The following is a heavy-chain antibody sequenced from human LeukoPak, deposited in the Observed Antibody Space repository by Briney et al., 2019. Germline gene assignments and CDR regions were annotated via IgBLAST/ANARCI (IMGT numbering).Heavy chain of an antibody. CDR3: ARTHNWGYCSSTSCLGSRFDY. D-gene: IGHD2-2*01. Sequence: SETLSLTCAVYGGSFSGYYWSWIRQPPGKGLEWIGEINHSGSTNYNPSLKSRVTISVDTSKNQFSLKLSSVTAADTAVYYCARTHNWGYCSSTSCLGSRFDYWGQGTLVTVSS. J-gene: IGHJ4*02. V-gene: IGHV4-34*01. CDR1: GGSFSGYY. CDR2: INHSGST.